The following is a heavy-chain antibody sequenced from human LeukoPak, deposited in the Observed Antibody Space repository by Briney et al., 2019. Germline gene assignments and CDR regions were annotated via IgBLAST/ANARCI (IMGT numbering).Heavy chain of an antibody. Sequence: GGSLRLSCAASGFTFSTYAMHWVRQAPGKGLEWVAIISYDGGSTSYADSVKGRFTISRDNSKNTLYLQMSSLRTEDTAVYYCAKIEGSSSYYFDYWGQGTPVTVSS. CDR2: ISYDGGST. CDR3: AKIEGSSSYYFDY. J-gene: IGHJ4*02. D-gene: IGHD6-6*01. V-gene: IGHV3-30*18. CDR1: GFTFSTYA.